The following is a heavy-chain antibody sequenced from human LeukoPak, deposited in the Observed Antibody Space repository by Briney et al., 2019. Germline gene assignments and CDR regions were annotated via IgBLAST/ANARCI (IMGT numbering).Heavy chain of an antibody. V-gene: IGHV3-30*04. CDR2: ISYDGSNK. D-gene: IGHD6-13*01. J-gene: IGHJ3*02. Sequence: GGSLRLSCAASGFTFSSYAMHWVRQAPGKGLEWVAVISYDGSNKYYADSVKGRFTISRDNSKNTLYLQMNSPRAEDTAVYYCARRSSWSSREAFDIWGQGTMVTVSS. CDR1: GFTFSSYA. CDR3: ARRSSWSSREAFDI.